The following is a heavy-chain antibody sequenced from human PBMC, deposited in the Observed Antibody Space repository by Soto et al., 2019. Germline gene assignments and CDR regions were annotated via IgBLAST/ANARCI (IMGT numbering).Heavy chain of an antibody. D-gene: IGHD3-10*01. Sequence: SETLSLTCTVSGVSISSLYWSWIRQPPGQGLEWIGNIYYSGSTNYNPSLKSRVTISVDTSKNQFSLKLSSVTAADTAVYYCASQTANYYGSGSYYLPFDYWGQGTLVTVS. CDR3: ASQTANYYGSGSYYLPFDY. V-gene: IGHV4-59*01. CDR1: GVSISSLY. J-gene: IGHJ4*02. CDR2: IYYSGST.